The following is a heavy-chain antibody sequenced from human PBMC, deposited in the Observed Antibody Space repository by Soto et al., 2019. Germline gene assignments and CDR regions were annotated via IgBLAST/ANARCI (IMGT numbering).Heavy chain of an antibody. V-gene: IGHV4-31*03. D-gene: IGHD1-1*01. CDR2: IYYSGST. CDR1: GVSISSAGNY. J-gene: IGHJ4*02. Sequence: QVQLQESGPRLVKPSQTLSLTCTVSGVSISSAGNYWSWIRQHPGKGLEWIGHIYYSGSTYYNPSLKSRLTISMDTAKGQFSLNLSSVTAADTAVYYCARGRSAYKFDYWGQGTLVTVSS. CDR3: ARGRSAYKFDY.